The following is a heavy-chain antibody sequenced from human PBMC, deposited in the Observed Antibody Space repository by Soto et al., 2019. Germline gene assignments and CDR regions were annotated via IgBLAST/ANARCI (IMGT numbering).Heavy chain of an antibody. D-gene: IGHD6-19*01. CDR2: MYTSGNT. Sequence: QVQLQESGPGLVKPSETLSVTCSVSGASIRDYYWSWIRQPAGKGLGWIGRMYTSGNTKYNPSLKSRLTMSTDTYVSLCSLTLRSVTAADTAIYFYARMYNGGYYRPEGHYYFYGLNVWGQGTTVTVSS. V-gene: IGHV4-4*07. CDR1: GASIRDYY. J-gene: IGHJ6*02. CDR3: ARMYNGGYYRPEGHYYFYGLNV.